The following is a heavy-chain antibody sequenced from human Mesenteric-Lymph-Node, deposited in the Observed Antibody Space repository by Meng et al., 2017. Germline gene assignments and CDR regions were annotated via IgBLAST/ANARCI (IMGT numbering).Heavy chain of an antibody. Sequence: QVQLQESGPGLVKPSQTLSLTCTVPGGSISSSDYYWSCIRQPPGKGLEWIGYIYYSGSTYYNPSLKSRVTISVDTSKNQFSLKLRSVTAADTAVYYCARDSRMTTVLASQNDAFDIWGQGTMVTVSS. V-gene: IGHV4-30-4*01. CDR2: IYYSGST. CDR1: GGSISSSDYY. J-gene: IGHJ3*02. D-gene: IGHD4-17*01. CDR3: ARDSRMTTVLASQNDAFDI.